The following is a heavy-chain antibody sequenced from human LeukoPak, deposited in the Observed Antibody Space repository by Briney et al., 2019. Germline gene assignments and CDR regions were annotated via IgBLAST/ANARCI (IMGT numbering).Heavy chain of an antibody. D-gene: IGHD3-22*01. V-gene: IGHV1-8*01. Sequence: ASVKVSCKASGYTFTSYDINWVRQATGQGLEWMGWMNPNSGNTGYAQKFQGRVTMTRDMSTSTVYMELSSLRSEDTAVYYCARGGIVVVNWFDPWGQGTLVTVSS. CDR3: ARGGIVVVNWFDP. J-gene: IGHJ5*02. CDR1: GYTFTSYD. CDR2: MNPNSGNT.